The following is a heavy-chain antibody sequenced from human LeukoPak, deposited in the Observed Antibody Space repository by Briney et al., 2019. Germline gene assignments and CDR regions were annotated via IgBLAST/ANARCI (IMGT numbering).Heavy chain of an antibody. D-gene: IGHD2-2*01. CDR3: ARDTPRLLVPAAMEAFDI. CDR1: GGSISSGGYY. V-gene: IGHV4-61*08. J-gene: IGHJ3*02. Sequence: PSETLSLTCTVSGGSISSGGYYWSWIRQPPGKGLEWIGYIYYSGSTNYNPSLKSRVTISVDTSKNQFSLKLSSVTAADTAVYYCARDTPRLLVPAAMEAFDIWGQGTMVTVSS. CDR2: IYYSGST.